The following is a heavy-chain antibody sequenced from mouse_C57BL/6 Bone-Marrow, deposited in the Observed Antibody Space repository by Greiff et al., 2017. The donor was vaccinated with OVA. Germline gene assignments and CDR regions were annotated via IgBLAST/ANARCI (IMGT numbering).Heavy chain of an antibody. V-gene: IGHV5-4*01. Sequence: EVQVVESGGGLVKPGGSLKLSCAASGFTFSSYAMSWVRQTPEKRLEWVATISDGGSYTYYPDNVKGRFTISRENAKNNLYLQMSHLKSEDTAMYYCARDLRNYGNYGGWYYAMDYWGQGTSVTVSS. J-gene: IGHJ4*01. D-gene: IGHD2-1*01. CDR2: ISDGGSYT. CDR1: GFTFSSYA. CDR3: ARDLRNYGNYGGWYYAMDY.